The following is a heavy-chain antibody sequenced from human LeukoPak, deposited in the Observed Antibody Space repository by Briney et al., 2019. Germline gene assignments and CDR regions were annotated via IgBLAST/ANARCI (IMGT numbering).Heavy chain of an antibody. J-gene: IGHJ4*02. V-gene: IGHV4-59*08. Sequence: PSETLSLTCTVSGGSISSYYWSWIRQPPGKGLEWIGYFYYSGSTNYNPSLKSRVTISVDTSKNQFSLKLSSVTAADTAVYYCARLGYCSGGSCYSRGFDYWGQGTLVTVSS. D-gene: IGHD2-15*01. CDR1: GGSISSYY. CDR2: FYYSGST. CDR3: ARLGYCSGGSCYSRGFDY.